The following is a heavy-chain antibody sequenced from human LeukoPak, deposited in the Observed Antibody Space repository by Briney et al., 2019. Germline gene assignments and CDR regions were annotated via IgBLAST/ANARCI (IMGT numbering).Heavy chain of an antibody. J-gene: IGHJ4*02. CDR1: GGSISSYY. Sequence: PSETLSLTCTVSGGSISSYYWSWIWQPPGKGLEWIGYIYYSGSTNYNPSLKSRVTISVDTSKNQFSLKLSSVTAADTAVYYCARSPRGYSYGDIDYWGQGTLVTVSS. CDR2: IYYSGST. CDR3: ARSPRGYSYGDIDY. D-gene: IGHD5-18*01. V-gene: IGHV4-59*01.